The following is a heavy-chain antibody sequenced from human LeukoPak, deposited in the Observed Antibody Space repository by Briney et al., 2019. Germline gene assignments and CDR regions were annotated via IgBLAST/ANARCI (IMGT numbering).Heavy chain of an antibody. V-gene: IGHV3-21*01. CDR1: GFTFSSYS. D-gene: IGHD3-16*01. CDR2: ISSSSSYI. J-gene: IGHJ3*02. CDR3: ARGADPYDAFDI. Sequence: AGGSLRLSCAASGFTFSSYSMNWVRQAPGKGLEWVSSISSSSSYIYYADSVKGRFTISRDNAKNSLYLQMNSLRAEDTAVYYCARGADPYDAFDIWGQGTMVTVSS.